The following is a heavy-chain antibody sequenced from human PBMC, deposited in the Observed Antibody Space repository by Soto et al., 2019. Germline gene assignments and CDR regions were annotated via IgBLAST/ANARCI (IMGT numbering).Heavy chain of an antibody. J-gene: IGHJ4*02. CDR2: IYYSGST. D-gene: IGHD3-16*02. Sequence: QLQLQESGPGLVKPSETLSLTCTVSGGSISSSSYYWGWIRQPPGKGLGWIGSIYYSGSTYYNPSLKSRVTISVDTSKNQFSLKLSSVTAADTAVYYCARSIMITFGGVIVWGYWGQGTLVTVSS. CDR1: GGSISSSSYY. V-gene: IGHV4-39*01. CDR3: ARSIMITFGGVIVWGY.